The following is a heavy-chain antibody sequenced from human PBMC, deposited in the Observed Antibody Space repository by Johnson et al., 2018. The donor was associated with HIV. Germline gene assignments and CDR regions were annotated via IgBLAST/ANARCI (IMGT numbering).Heavy chain of an antibody. CDR1: GFTFDDYA. CDR3: ATLSLIAAPDPFDI. D-gene: IGHD6-6*01. CDR2: ISWNSGSI. V-gene: IGHV3-9*01. J-gene: IGHJ3*02. Sequence: VQLVESGGGLVQPGRSLRLSCAASGFTFDDYAMHWVRQAPGKGLEWVSGISWNSGSIGYADSVKGRFTVSRDNSKNTLYMQMNSLRTEETAVYYCATLSLIAAPDPFDIWGQGTMVTVSS.